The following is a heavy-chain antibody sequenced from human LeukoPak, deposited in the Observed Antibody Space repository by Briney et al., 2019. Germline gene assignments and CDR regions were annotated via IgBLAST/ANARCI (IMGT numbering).Heavy chain of an antibody. CDR3: ARDFFDGVVPRGYMDV. CDR2: MNPNSGNT. J-gene: IGHJ6*03. V-gene: IGHV1-8*01. Sequence: ASVKVSCKASGYTFTSYDINWVRPATGQGLEWMGWMNPNSGNTGYAQKFQGRVTMTRNTSISTAYMELSSLRSDDTAVYYCARDFFDGVVPRGYMDVWGKGTTVTVSS. D-gene: IGHD3-3*01. CDR1: GYTFTSYD.